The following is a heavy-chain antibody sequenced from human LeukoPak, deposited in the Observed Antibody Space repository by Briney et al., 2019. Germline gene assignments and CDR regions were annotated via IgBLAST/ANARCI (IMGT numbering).Heavy chain of an antibody. J-gene: IGHJ3*02. CDR1: GYTLTELS. V-gene: IGHV1-24*01. Sequence: ASVKVSCKVSGYTLTELSMHWVRQAPGKGLEWMGGFDPEDGETIYAQKFQGRVTMTEDTSTDTAYMELSSLRSEDTAVYYCATWPYDSSGYYSLNAFDIWGQGTMVTVSS. D-gene: IGHD3-22*01. CDR3: ATWPYDSSGYYSLNAFDI. CDR2: FDPEDGET.